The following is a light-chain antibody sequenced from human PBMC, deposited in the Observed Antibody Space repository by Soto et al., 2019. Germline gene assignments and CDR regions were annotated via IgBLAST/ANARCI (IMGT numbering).Light chain of an antibody. CDR3: QSYDSSLGGQVV. CDR1: SSNIGAGYD. J-gene: IGLJ2*01. Sequence: QSVLTQPPSVSGAPGQRVTISCTGSSSNIGAGYDVHWYQQLPGTAPKLLIYGNSNRPSGVPDRFSGSKSGTSASLAITGPQVGDEADYYCQSYDSSLGGQVVFGGGTKPTAL. V-gene: IGLV1-40*01. CDR2: GNS.